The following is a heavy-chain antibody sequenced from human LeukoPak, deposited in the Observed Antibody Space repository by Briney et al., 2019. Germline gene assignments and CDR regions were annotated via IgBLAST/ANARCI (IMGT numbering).Heavy chain of an antibody. CDR3: ARTHSGYGADAFDI. V-gene: IGHV3-30*04. CDR2: ISYDGGNK. D-gene: IGHD5-12*01. J-gene: IGHJ3*02. Sequence: PGKSLRLSCAASGVTFSNFAMHWVRQSPGKGLEWVAVISYDGGNKFYADSVKGRITSSRDNSKNTLYLQMNSLRPEDTAVYYCARTHSGYGADAFDIWGQGTMVTVSS. CDR1: GVTFSNFA.